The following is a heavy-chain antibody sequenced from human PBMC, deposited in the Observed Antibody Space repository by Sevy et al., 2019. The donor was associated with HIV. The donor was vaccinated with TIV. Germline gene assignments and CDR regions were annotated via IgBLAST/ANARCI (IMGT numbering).Heavy chain of an antibody. CDR3: AREGLSGFHTSLDY. CDR1: GFTFSSYE. CDR2: ISSSGSIT. Sequence: GGSLRLSCAASGFTFSSYEMNWVRQAPGKGLEWVANISSSGSITYYADSVKGRFTISRDNAKNSLFLQMKTLSAEDTSIYYCAREGLSGFHTSLDYWGQGTLVTVSS. V-gene: IGHV3-48*03. J-gene: IGHJ4*02. D-gene: IGHD3-22*01.